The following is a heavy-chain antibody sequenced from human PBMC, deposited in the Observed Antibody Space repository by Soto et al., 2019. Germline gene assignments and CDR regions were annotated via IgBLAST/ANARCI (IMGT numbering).Heavy chain of an antibody. CDR3: AKGGALDSSAYYYAGRPYFDY. J-gene: IGHJ4*02. CDR2: YYNSGSN. V-gene: IGHV4-59*01. Sequence: PSETLSLTCSVSGGSISNDFWSWSRQPPGKGLERIGYYYNSGSNNYNPSLKSRVTISVDTSKNQFSLKLSSVTAADTAVYYCAKGGALDSSAYYYAGRPYFDYWGQGTLVTVSS. D-gene: IGHD3-22*01. CDR1: GGSISNDF.